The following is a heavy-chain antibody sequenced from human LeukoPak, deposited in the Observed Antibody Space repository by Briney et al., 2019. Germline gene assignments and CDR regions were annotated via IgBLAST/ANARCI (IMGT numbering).Heavy chain of an antibody. CDR3: ATYRQVPLPFES. CDR1: GFTFDDYA. CDR2: ISWNSGSI. D-gene: IGHD2-2*01. Sequence: GGSLRLSCAASGFTFDDYAMHWVRQAPGKGLEWVSGISWNSGSIGYADSVKGRFTISRDNAKNSLYLQMNSLRAEDTAIYYCATYRQVPLPFESWGQGTLVTVSS. V-gene: IGHV3-9*01. J-gene: IGHJ4*02.